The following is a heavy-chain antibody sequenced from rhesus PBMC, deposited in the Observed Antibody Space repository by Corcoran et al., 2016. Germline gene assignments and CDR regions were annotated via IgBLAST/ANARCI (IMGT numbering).Heavy chain of an antibody. D-gene: IGHD3-34*01. J-gene: IGHJ4*01. Sequence: EVQLVESGGGLVQPGGSLRLSCAAPGFTSGNSDLFWIRQAPGTGLEWVSYIGSGGHIYYADSVKGRFTSSRDDAKNALWLQMSSLRVEDTAMYYCAKDYLWADYTPDYWGQGVLVTVSS. CDR3: AKDYLWADYTPDY. CDR1: GFTSGNSD. V-gene: IGHV3S43*01. CDR2: IGSGGHI.